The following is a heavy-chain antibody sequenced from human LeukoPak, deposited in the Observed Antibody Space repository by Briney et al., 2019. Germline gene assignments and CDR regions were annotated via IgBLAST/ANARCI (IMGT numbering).Heavy chain of an antibody. CDR2: IYYSGST. CDR3: ARDENGYVWGSFRA. J-gene: IGHJ5*02. V-gene: IGHV4-39*07. D-gene: IGHD3-16*02. CDR1: GGSISSSSYY. Sequence: SETLSLTCTVSGGSISSSSYYWGWIRQPPGKGLEWSENIYYSGSTYYNPSLESRVTMSLDTSKNQFSLKLSSVTAADTAVYYCARDENGYVWGSFRAWGQGTLVTVSS.